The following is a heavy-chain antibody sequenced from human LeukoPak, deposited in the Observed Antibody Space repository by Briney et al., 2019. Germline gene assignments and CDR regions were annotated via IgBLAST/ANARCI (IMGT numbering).Heavy chain of an antibody. CDR3: ARHGAQWLNRGYFDY. V-gene: IGHV4-34*01. D-gene: IGHD3-22*01. Sequence: SETLSLTCAVYGGSFSGYYWSWIRQPPGKGLEWIGEINHSGSTNYNPSLKSRVTISVDTSKNQFSPKLSSVTAADTAVYYCARHGAQWLNRGYFDYWGQGTLVTVSS. CDR1: GGSFSGYY. J-gene: IGHJ4*02. CDR2: INHSGST.